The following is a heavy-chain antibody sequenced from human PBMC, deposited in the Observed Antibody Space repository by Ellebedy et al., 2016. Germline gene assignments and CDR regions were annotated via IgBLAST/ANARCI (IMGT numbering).Heavy chain of an antibody. Sequence: GESLKISCVASGFTFSDYGMDWVRQAPGKGLEWVSYISSNNRTIFYAESVKGRFTISRDNAKNALYLQMNNLRAEETAVYFCARGGLTMVRGIISDAFDIWGQGTMVTVS. V-gene: IGHV3-48*04. CDR1: GFTFSDYG. J-gene: IGHJ3*02. D-gene: IGHD3-10*01. CDR3: ARGGLTMVRGIISDAFDI. CDR2: ISSNNRTI.